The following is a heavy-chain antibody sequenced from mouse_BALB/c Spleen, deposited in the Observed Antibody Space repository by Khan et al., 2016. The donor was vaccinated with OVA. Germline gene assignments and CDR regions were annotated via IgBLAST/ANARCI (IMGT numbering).Heavy chain of an antibody. D-gene: IGHD2-12*01. CDR3: ARRTTEYALDY. J-gene: IGHJ4*01. Sequence: VQLQQSGAELARPGASVKMSCKASGYTFTSHTMHWIKQRPGQGLEWIGYINPRSGYNQKLNDKATLTADISSSTAYMQLSSLTSEDSAVYYSARRTTEYALDYWGQGTSVTVSS. V-gene: IGHV1-4*01. CDR1: GYTFTSHT. CDR2: INPRSG.